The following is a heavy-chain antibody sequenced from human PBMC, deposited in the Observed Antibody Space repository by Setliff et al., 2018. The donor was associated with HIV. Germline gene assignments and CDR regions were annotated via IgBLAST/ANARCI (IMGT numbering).Heavy chain of an antibody. J-gene: IGHJ3*02. CDR1: AFTFSNYN. CDR3: ASSYPNYNYGNCDFWSGYYHDDTSDI. V-gene: IGHV3-30*04. CDR2: ISFDGTIK. Sequence: QPGGSLRLSCAASAFTFSNYNIHWVRQAPGKGLEWVAFISFDGTIKYYGGSVKGRFTISRDNPKNTLYLHMDSLKAEDTAVYYCASSYPNYNYGNCDFWSGYYHDDTSDIWGQGTMVTVSS. D-gene: IGHD3-3*01.